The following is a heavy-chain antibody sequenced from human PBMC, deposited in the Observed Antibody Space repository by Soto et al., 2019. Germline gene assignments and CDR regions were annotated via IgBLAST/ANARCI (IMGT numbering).Heavy chain of an antibody. CDR3: ARDKNSSSWPDAFDI. CDR1: GFTFSSYS. CDR2: ISSSSSYI. J-gene: IGHJ3*02. D-gene: IGHD6-13*01. Sequence: GGSLRLSCAASGFTFSSYSMNWVRQAPGKGLEWVSSISSSSSYIYYADSVKGRFTISRDNAKHSLYLQMNSLRAEDTAVYYCARDKNSSSWPDAFDIWGQGTMVTVSS. V-gene: IGHV3-21*01.